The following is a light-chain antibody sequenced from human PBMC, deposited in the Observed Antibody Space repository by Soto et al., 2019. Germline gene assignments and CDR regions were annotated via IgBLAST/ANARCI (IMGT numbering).Light chain of an antibody. J-gene: IGKJ2*01. V-gene: IGKV1-39*01. CDR1: QSITNY. CDR2: AAS. Sequence: DIQMTQSPSSLSVSVGDRVTITCRASQSITNYLNWYQQKPGKAPKLLVYAASSLQSGVPSRFSANGSGTDFTLTFSSLQPEDFATYYCQQSDSYPYTFGQGTKLEIK. CDR3: QQSDSYPYT.